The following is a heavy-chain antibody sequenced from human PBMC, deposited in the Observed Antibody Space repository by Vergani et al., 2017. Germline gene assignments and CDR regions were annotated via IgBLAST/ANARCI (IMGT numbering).Heavy chain of an antibody. CDR2: IWYDGSQK. D-gene: IGHD4-23*01. Sequence: QVQLVESGGGVVQPGGSLRLSCAVSGFTFRNYGMHWVRQAPGRVLEWVAVIWYDGSQKYYVDSVKGRFTISRDDSKNTLYLQMNGLRAEDTAVYYCGRGYGGNSGYFDYWGQGTLVIVSS. CDR1: GFTFRNYG. CDR3: GRGYGGNSGYFDY. J-gene: IGHJ4*02. V-gene: IGHV3-33*01.